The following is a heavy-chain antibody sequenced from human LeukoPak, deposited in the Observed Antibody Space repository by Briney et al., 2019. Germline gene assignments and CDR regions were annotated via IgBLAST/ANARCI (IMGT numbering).Heavy chain of an antibody. D-gene: IGHD2/OR15-2a*01. J-gene: IGHJ4*02. Sequence: PGGSLRVSCAPPVYTPTIHVTKTGRQAPGKGLEWVSYISNSGSTIYYADSVKGRFTISRDNAKNSLYLQMNSLRAEDTAVYCSRRKISTYYRFSGGYWGQGTLVTVSS. V-gene: IGHV3-48*03. CDR1: VYTPTIHV. CDR2: ISNSGSTI. CDR3: RRKISTYYRFSGGY.